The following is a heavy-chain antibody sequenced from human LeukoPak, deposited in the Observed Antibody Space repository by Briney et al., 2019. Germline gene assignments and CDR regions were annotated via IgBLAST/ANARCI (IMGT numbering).Heavy chain of an antibody. CDR2: IYTSGST. Sequence: SETLSLTCTVSGGSISSGSYYWSWIRQPAGKGLEWIGRIYTSGSTNYNPSLKSRVTISVDTSKNQFSLKLSSVTAADTAVYYCASLAHGYFDYWGQGTLVTVSS. D-gene: IGHD4-17*01. J-gene: IGHJ4*02. CDR1: GGSISSGSYY. V-gene: IGHV4-61*02. CDR3: ASLAHGYFDY.